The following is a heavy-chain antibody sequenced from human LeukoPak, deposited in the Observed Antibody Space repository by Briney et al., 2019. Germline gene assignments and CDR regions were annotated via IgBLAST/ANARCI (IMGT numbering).Heavy chain of an antibody. CDR1: GFTFSNYA. CDR2: ISYDGSNK. CDR3: ARAGGDRVLAPPLGYMDV. V-gene: IGHV3-30-3*01. D-gene: IGHD2-21*01. Sequence: GGSLRLSCAASGFTFSNYAMHWVRQAPGKGLEWVAVISYDGSNKYYADSVKGRFTISRDNSKNTLYLQMNSLRAEDTAVYYCARAGGDRVLAPPLGYMDVWGKGTTVTVSS. J-gene: IGHJ6*03.